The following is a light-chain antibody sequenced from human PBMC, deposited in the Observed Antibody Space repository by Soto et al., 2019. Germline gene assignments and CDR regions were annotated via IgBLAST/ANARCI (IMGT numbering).Light chain of an antibody. CDR1: QSANNN. V-gene: IGKV3-15*01. Sequence: EIVMTQSPATLSVFPGERATLSCRASQSANNNLAWYQQKPGQAPRLLIHGVSTRATGIPARFSGSGSGTEFTLIISCLQSEDFATYYCQQYYSYPLTFGPGTKVDIK. CDR3: QQYYSYPLT. CDR2: GVS. J-gene: IGKJ3*01.